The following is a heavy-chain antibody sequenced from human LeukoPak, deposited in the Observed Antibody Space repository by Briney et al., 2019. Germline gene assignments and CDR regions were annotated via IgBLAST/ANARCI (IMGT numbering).Heavy chain of an antibody. CDR2: ISGSGGST. Sequence: PGGSLRLSCTASGFTFTSHWMHWVRQAPGKGLEWVSAISGSGGSTYYADSVKGRFTISRDNSKNTLYLQMNSLRAEDTAVYYCAKVIAAAAGFYYYYGMDVWGQGTTVTVSS. D-gene: IGHD6-13*01. V-gene: IGHV3-23*01. CDR1: GFTFTSHW. J-gene: IGHJ6*02. CDR3: AKVIAAAAGFYYYYGMDV.